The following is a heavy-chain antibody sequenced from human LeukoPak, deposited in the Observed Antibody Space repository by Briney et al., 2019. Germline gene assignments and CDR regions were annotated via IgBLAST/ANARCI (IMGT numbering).Heavy chain of an antibody. J-gene: IGHJ5*02. CDR3: ASNAGGYSSSWYIFGPTSRDWFDP. D-gene: IGHD6-13*01. CDR2: MNPNSGNT. CDR1: GYTFTSYD. V-gene: IGHV1-8*01. Sequence: ASVKVSCKASGYTFTSYDINWVRQATGQGLEWMGWMNPNSGNTGYAQKFQGRVTMTRNTSISTAYMELSSLRSEDTAVYYCASNAGGYSSSWYIFGPTSRDWFDPWGQGTLVTVSP.